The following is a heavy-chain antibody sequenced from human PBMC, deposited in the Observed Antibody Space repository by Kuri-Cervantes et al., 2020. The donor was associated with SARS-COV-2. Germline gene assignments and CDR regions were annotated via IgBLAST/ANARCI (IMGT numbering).Heavy chain of an antibody. CDR2: INWNGGST. Sequence: ETLSLTCAASGFTFDDYGMSWVRQAPGKGLEWVSGINWNGGSTGYADSVKGRFTISRDNAKNSLYLQMNSLRDEDTAVYYCAREHIGYSYGIDYWGQGTLVTVSS. CDR1: GFTFDDYG. J-gene: IGHJ4*02. V-gene: IGHV3-20*04. CDR3: AREHIGYSYGIDY. D-gene: IGHD5-18*01.